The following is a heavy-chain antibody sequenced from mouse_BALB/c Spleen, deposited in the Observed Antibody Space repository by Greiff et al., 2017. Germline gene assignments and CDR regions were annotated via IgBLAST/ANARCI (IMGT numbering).Heavy chain of an antibody. CDR1: GFTFSSFG. Sequence: EVKLVESGGGLVQPGGSRKLSCAASGFTFSSFGMHWVRPAPEKGLEWVAYISSGSSTIYYADTVKGRFTISRDNPKNTLLLQMTSLRSEDTSMYYCARERGYYGSSYVTYWYFDVWGAGTTVTVSS. CDR2: ISSGSSTI. CDR3: ARERGYYGSSYVTYWYFDV. D-gene: IGHD1-1*01. J-gene: IGHJ1*01. V-gene: IGHV5-17*02.